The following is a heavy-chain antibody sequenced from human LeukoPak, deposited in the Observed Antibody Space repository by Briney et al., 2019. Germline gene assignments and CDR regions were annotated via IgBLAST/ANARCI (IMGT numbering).Heavy chain of an antibody. CDR1: GYNFTNYW. Sequence: GESLKISCQASGYNFTNYWIGWVRQIPGKGLEWMGIIYPVDSDTRYSPSFQGQVTISANKSISTAYLQWSSLKASDTAMYYCARHVGLTSYISSFNYWGQGTLVTVSS. V-gene: IGHV5-51*01. D-gene: IGHD2-2*01. CDR3: ARHVGLTSYISSFNY. CDR2: IYPVDSDT. J-gene: IGHJ4*02.